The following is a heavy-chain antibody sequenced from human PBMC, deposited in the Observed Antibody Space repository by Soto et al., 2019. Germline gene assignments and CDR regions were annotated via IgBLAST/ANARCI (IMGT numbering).Heavy chain of an antibody. CDR3: ARSTQRVKTHFDY. J-gene: IGHJ4*02. CDR2: IYYSGST. V-gene: IGHV4-59*01. CDR1: GGSISSYY. D-gene: IGHD6-13*01. Sequence: SETLSLTCTVSGGSISSYYWSWIRQPPGKGLEWIGYIYYSGSTNYNPSLKSRVTISVDTSKNQFSLKLSSVTAADTAVYYCARSTQRVKTHFDYWGQGTLVTVSS.